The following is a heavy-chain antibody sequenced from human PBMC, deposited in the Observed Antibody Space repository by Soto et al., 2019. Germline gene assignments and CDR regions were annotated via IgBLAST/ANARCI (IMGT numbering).Heavy chain of an antibody. CDR1: GLSIPDSEMG. CDR3: ARRHLAVAVSPWFDP. D-gene: IGHD6-19*01. Sequence: QVTLKESGPVLVKPTEPLTLRCTVSGLSIPDSEMGVSWIRQPPGQPLEWLAHIDSSGEKSYRTFLKSRLAISKDTSKSQIVLTMTNMDPADTATYYCARRHLAVAVSPWFDPRGQGIPVTVSS. V-gene: IGHV2-26*01. J-gene: IGHJ5*02. CDR2: IDSSGEK.